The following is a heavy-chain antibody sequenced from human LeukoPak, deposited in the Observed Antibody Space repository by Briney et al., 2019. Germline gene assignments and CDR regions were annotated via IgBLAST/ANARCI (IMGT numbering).Heavy chain of an antibody. Sequence: PSETLSLTCTVSGGSISSSSYYWGWIRQPPGKGLDWIGSIYYSGSTYYNPSLKSRVTISVDTSKNQFSLKLSSVTAADTAVYYCARGGYSYGYYFDYWGQGTLVTVSS. V-gene: IGHV4-39*07. CDR1: GGSISSSSYY. J-gene: IGHJ4*02. CDR2: IYYSGST. CDR3: ARGGYSYGYYFDY. D-gene: IGHD5-18*01.